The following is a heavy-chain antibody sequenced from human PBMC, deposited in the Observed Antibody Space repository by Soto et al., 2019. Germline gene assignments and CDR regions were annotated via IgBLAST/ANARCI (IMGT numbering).Heavy chain of an antibody. V-gene: IGHV4-31*02. D-gene: IGHD6-25*01. J-gene: IGHJ6*02. CDR2: IYYSGST. Sequence: GGCRICINQPPGKGLEWIGYIYYSGSTYYNPSLKSRVTISVDTSKNQFSLKLSSVTAADTAVYYCARGGSSGIPYCTGTEVRG. CDR1: GGC. CDR3: ARGGSSGIPYCTGTEV.